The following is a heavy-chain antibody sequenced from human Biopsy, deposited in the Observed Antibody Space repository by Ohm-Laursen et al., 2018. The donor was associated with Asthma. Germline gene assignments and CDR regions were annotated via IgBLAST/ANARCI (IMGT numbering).Heavy chain of an antibody. CDR2: IWNDGNKN. J-gene: IGHJ6*02. CDR1: GFTFSKYG. CDR3: ARGIYDMDV. Sequence: SLRLSCAATGFTFSKYGMHWVRQAPGKGLEWVALIWNDGNKNYYADSVKGRFTISRDNSKNMLYLQMNSLRAEDTAVYFCARGIYDMDVRGQGTTVTVSS. V-gene: IGHV3-33*01.